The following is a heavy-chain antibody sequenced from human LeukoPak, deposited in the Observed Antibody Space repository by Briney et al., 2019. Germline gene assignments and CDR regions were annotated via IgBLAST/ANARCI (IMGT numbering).Heavy chain of an antibody. D-gene: IGHD3-9*01. CDR1: GGSISSGGYS. Sequence: PSQTLSLTCAVSGGSISSGGYSWSWIRQPPGKGLEWIGYIYHSGSTYYNPSLKSRVTISVDRSKNQFSLKLSSVTAADTAVYYCASLTFVYGMDAWGQGTTVTVSS. CDR3: ASLTFVYGMDA. J-gene: IGHJ6*02. CDR2: IYHSGST. V-gene: IGHV4-30-2*01.